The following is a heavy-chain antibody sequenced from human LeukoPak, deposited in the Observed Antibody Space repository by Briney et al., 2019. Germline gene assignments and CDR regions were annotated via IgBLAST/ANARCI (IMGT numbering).Heavy chain of an antibody. CDR3: AKDSSGYYWDY. Sequence: AGGSLRLSCAASGFTFDDYAMHWVRQAPGKGLEWVSLISWDGGSTYYADSVKGRFTISRDNSKNSLYLQMNSPRAEDTALYYCAKDSSGYYWDYWGQGTLVTVSS. CDR2: ISWDGGST. J-gene: IGHJ4*02. CDR1: GFTFDDYA. V-gene: IGHV3-43D*03. D-gene: IGHD3-22*01.